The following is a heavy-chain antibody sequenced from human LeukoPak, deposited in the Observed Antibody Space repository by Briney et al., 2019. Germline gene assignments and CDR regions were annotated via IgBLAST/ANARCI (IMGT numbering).Heavy chain of an antibody. V-gene: IGHV4-34*01. CDR2: INHSGST. D-gene: IGHD6-19*01. Sequence: KPSETQSLTYAVYGGSLSGYYCSWIRQPPGKGLEWIGEINHSGSTNYNPSLKSRVTISVDTSKNQFSLKLSSVTAADTAVFYCARACDSSGVTHCRLDVWRQRTTVSVSS. CDR1: GGSLSGYY. CDR3: ARACDSSGVTHCRLDV. J-gene: IGHJ6*02.